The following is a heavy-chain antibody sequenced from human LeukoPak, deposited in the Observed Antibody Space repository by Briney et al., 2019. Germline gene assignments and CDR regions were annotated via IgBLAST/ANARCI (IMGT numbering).Heavy chain of an antibody. CDR3: ARSKYSGSYGD. J-gene: IGHJ4*02. V-gene: IGHV4-38-2*01. Sequence: SETLSLTCAVSGYSISGGYYWGWIRQPPGKGLEWIGSIYHSGSTYYNPSLKSRVTISVDTSKNQFSLKLSSVTAANTAVYYCARSKYSGSYGDWGQGTLVTVSS. D-gene: IGHD1-26*01. CDR1: GYSISGGYY. CDR2: IYHSGST.